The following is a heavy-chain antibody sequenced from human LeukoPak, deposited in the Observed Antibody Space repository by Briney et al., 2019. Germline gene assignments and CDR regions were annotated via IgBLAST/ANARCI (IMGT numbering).Heavy chain of an antibody. Sequence: ATVKVSCKASGYTFTSYAMHWVRQAPGQRLEWMGWINAGNGNTKYSQEFQGRVTITRDTSASTAYMELSSLRSEDMAVYYCARGVGPSSSFDYWGQGTLVTVSS. CDR2: INAGNGNT. D-gene: IGHD6-13*01. J-gene: IGHJ4*02. CDR3: ARGVGPSSSFDY. V-gene: IGHV1-3*03. CDR1: GYTFTSYA.